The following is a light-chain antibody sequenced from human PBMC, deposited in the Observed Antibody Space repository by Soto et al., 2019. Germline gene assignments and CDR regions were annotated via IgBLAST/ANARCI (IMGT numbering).Light chain of an antibody. V-gene: IGKV3-15*01. CDR2: RAS. Sequence: IVMTQSPATLSVSPGERATLSCRASQSINSNLAWYQQKPGQAPRLLMFRASIRATGFPARCSGSGSGTEFNITISSLQSEDSAVYYCRQYNNWPRATFGGGTKVEIK. CDR1: QSINSN. CDR3: RQYNNWPRAT. J-gene: IGKJ4*01.